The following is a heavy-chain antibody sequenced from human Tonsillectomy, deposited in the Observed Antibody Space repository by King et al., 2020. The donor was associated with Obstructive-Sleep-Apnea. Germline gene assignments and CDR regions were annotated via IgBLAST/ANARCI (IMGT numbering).Heavy chain of an antibody. CDR2: ISWDGSST. Sequence: VKLVESGGVVVQPGGSLRLSCAASGFSFDDYAMHWVRQAPGKGLEWVSVISWDGSSTYYADSVKGRFTISRDNSKNSLYLQMNSLRVEDTALYYCAKDITVSDILTGYYYYGMDVWGQGTTVIVSS. J-gene: IGHJ6*02. D-gene: IGHD3-9*01. CDR3: AKDITVSDILTGYYYYGMDV. V-gene: IGHV3-43D*03. CDR1: GFSFDDYA.